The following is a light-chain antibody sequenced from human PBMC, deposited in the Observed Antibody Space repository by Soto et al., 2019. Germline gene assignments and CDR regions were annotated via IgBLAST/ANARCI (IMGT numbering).Light chain of an antibody. CDR1: ISNIGSNT. Sequence: QSVLTQPPSASGTPGQRVTISCSGSISNIGSNTVNWYQQIPGTAPKLLIHTNNLRPSGVPDRFSGSKSGTSASLAISGLQSEDEADYFCAAWDDSLNGRYVFGPGTKATVL. CDR3: AAWDDSLNGRYV. J-gene: IGLJ1*01. CDR2: TNN. V-gene: IGLV1-44*01.